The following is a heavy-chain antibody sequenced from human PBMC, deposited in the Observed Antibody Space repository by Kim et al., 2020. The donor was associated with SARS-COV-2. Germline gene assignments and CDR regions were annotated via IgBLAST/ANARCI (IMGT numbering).Heavy chain of an antibody. CDR1: GFTFDDYA. CDR3: AKDRGCSSTSCQPVYYYYGMDV. Sequence: GGSLRLSCAASGFTFDDYAMHWVRQAPGKGLEWVSGISWHSGSIGYADSVKGRFTISRDNAKNSLYLQMNSLRAEDTALYYCAKDRGCSSTSCQPVYYYYGMDVWGQGTTVSVSS. D-gene: IGHD2-2*01. J-gene: IGHJ6*02. V-gene: IGHV3-9*01. CDR2: ISWHSGSI.